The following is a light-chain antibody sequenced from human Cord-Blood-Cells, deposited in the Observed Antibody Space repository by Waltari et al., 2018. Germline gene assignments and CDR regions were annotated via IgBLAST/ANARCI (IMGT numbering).Light chain of an antibody. CDR1: QGISSW. CDR2: AAS. V-gene: IGKV1-12*01. CDR3: QQANSFPYT. Sequence: DIQMTQSPPSVSACVGDRVHTPCRASQGISSWLAWYQQKPGKAPKLLIYAASSLQSGVPSRFRCSGSGTDFTLTISSLQPEDFSTYYRQQANSFPYTFGQGTKLEIK. J-gene: IGKJ2*01.